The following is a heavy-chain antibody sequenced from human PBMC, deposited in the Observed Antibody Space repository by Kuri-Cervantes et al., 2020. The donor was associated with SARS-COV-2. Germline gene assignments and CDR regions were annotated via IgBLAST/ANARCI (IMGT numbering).Heavy chain of an antibody. J-gene: IGHJ1*01. CDR2: IKQDGSEK. Sequence: GESLKISCAASGFTFSSYAMSWVRQAPGKGLEWVANIKQDGSEKYYVDSVKGRFTISRDNAKNSLYLQMNSLRAEDTAVYYCARGDYGDYFGFEYFQHWGQGTLVTVSS. D-gene: IGHD4-17*01. CDR1: GFTFSSYA. CDR3: ARGDYGDYFGFEYFQH. V-gene: IGHV3-7*01.